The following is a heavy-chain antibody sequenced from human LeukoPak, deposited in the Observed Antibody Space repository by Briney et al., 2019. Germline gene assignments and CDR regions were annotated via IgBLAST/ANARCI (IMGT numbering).Heavy chain of an antibody. V-gene: IGHV3-66*01. CDR1: GFTVDSNY. D-gene: IGHD1-14*01. Sequence: GGSLRLSCEVSGFTVDSNYMTWVRQAPGKGLEWVSVISGSGDSTYYADSVKGRFTISRDNSKNTLYLQMNSLRAEDTAVYYCARVEAYGNTNWFDPWGQGTLVTVSS. J-gene: IGHJ5*02. CDR2: ISGSGDST. CDR3: ARVEAYGNTNWFDP.